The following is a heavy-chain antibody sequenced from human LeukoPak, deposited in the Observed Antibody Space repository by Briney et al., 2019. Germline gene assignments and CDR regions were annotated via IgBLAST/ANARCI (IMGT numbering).Heavy chain of an antibody. CDR1: GYTFTSHY. V-gene: IGHV1-46*01. J-gene: IGHJ6*02. D-gene: IGHD2-2*01. CDR2: INPSGGST. Sequence: ASVKVSCKASGYTFTSHYMHWVRQAPGQGLEWMGIINPSGGSTSYAQKFQGRVTMTRDTSTSTVYMELSSLRSEGTAVYYCARDISLFSTSNYGMGVWGQGTTVTVSS. CDR3: ARDISLFSTSNYGMGV.